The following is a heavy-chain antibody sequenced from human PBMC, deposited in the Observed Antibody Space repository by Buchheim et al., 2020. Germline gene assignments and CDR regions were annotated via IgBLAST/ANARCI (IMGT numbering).Heavy chain of an antibody. V-gene: IGHV4-59*01. D-gene: IGHD5-24*01. CDR3: ARGRFLGSYNG. J-gene: IGHJ4*02. Sequence: QVQLQESVPGLVKPSETLSLTYTVSGGSISSYYWSWIRQPPGKGLEGIGYSYYSGSTNYNPSLKSRVTIPVDTSKHQFSLKLNSVTAADTIVYYCARGRFLGSYNGWGQGTL. CDR2: SYYSGST. CDR1: GGSISSYY.